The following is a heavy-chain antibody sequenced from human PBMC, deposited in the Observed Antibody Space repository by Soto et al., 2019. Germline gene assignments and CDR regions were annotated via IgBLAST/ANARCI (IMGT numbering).Heavy chain of an antibody. CDR3: ARGPYCGTDCYFDY. D-gene: IGHD2-21*02. J-gene: IGHJ4*03. V-gene: IGHV4-4*07. Sequence: PSETLSLTCTVSGGSIGNYYWSWMRQPAGKGLEWIGRIYTSGTTNYNPSLKSRVTMSVDTSKNQFSLNLISMTAADTAVYYCARGPYCGTDCYFDYWGQGTLVTVSS. CDR2: IYTSGTT. CDR1: GGSIGNYY.